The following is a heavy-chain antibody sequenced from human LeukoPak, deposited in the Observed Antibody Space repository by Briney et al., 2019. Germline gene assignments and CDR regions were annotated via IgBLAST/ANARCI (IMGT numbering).Heavy chain of an antibody. CDR3: AHSDKYQLPFDY. V-gene: IGHV2-5*01. Sequence: SGPTLVKPTQTLTLTCTFSGFSLSTSGVGVGWIRQPPGKALEGLALIYWNDDKRYSPSLKSRLTITKDTSKNQVVLTMTNMDPVDTATYYCAHSDKYQLPFDYWGQGTLVTVSS. J-gene: IGHJ4*02. CDR1: GFSLSTSGVG. D-gene: IGHD2-2*01. CDR2: IYWNDDK.